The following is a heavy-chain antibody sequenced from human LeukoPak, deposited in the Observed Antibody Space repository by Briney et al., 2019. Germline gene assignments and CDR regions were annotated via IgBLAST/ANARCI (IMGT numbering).Heavy chain of an antibody. D-gene: IGHD3-10*01. J-gene: IGHJ4*02. CDR3: ARAYFYGSRSYNSFDY. Sequence: ASVKVSCKSSGYTYTGYYMHWVRQTPGRGREWVGWISPNSGGTYYAQKFQGRLTLPRDTSINTAYMELSRLTSDDTAVYDCARAYFYGSRSYNSFDYWGQGTLVTVSS. CDR1: GYTYTGYY. V-gene: IGHV1-2*02. CDR2: ISPNSGGT.